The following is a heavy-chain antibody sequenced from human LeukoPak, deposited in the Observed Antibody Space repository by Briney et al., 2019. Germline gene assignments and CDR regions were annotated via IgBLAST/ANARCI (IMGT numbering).Heavy chain of an antibody. CDR3: ARDSSGSPPYYYYGMDV. D-gene: IGHD1-26*01. V-gene: IGHV4-61*02. Sequence: SQTLSLTCTVSGGSISSGSYYWSWIRQPAGKGLEWIRRIYTSGSTNCNPSLKSRVTISVDTSKNQFSLKLSSVTAADTAVYYCARDSSGSPPYYYYGMDVWGQGTTVTVSS. J-gene: IGHJ6*02. CDR1: GGSISSGSYY. CDR2: IYTSGST.